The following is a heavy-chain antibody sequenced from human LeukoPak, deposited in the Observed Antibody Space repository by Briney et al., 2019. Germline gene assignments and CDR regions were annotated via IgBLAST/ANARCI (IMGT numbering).Heavy chain of an antibody. Sequence: PGGSLRLSCAASGFTFRSYAMSWVRQAPGRGLEWVSAISSSGGTTYYADSVKGRFTISRDNSRNTLYLQMNSLRDEDTAVFYCAKAVSTYGSGSYPFDHWGQGTLVTVSS. V-gene: IGHV3-23*01. J-gene: IGHJ4*02. CDR2: ISSSGGTT. D-gene: IGHD3-10*01. CDR1: GFTFRSYA. CDR3: AKAVSTYGSGSYPFDH.